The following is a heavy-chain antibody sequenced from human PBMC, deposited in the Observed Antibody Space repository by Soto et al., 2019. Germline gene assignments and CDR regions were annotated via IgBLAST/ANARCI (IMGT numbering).Heavy chain of an antibody. CDR2: MNPNSGNT. J-gene: IGHJ4*02. Sequence: ASVKVSCKASGYTFTSYDINWVRQATGQGLEWMGWMNPNSGNTGYAQKFQGRVTMTRNTSISTAYMELSSLRSEDTAVYYCARGTPRYSYGFLSTRNYYFDYWGQGTLVTVSS. V-gene: IGHV1-8*01. CDR1: GYTFTSYD. D-gene: IGHD5-18*01. CDR3: ARGTPRYSYGFLSTRNYYFDY.